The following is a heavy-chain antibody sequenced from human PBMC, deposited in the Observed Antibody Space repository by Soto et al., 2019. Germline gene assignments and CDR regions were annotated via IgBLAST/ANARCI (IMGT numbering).Heavy chain of an antibody. CDR2: ISSSSGST. D-gene: IGHD5-12*01. CDR1: GFTFSNYA. CDR3: AKVGSERYSGQHSDY. J-gene: IGHJ4*02. Sequence: EVQLLESGGGLVQPGGSLRLSCAASGFTFSNYAMNWVRQAPGKGLEWVSTISSSSGSTYYADSVKGRFTISRDNSKNFLYLQMNRLRGDDTDVYYCAKVGSERYSGQHSDYWGQGTLVTISS. V-gene: IGHV3-23*01.